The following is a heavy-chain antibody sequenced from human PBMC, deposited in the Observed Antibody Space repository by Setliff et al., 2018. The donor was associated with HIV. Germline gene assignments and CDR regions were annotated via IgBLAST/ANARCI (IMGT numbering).Heavy chain of an antibody. D-gene: IGHD1-26*01. J-gene: IGHJ4*02. CDR1: GGSISSSNW. Sequence: SETLSLTCAVSGGSISSSNWWSWVRQSPGKGLEWIGEIYHSGSTNYNPSLKSRATISVDKSKNQFSLNLRSVTAADTAVYYCARDLFSGSYSGDYWGQGTRVTVSS. V-gene: IGHV4-4*02. CDR3: ARDLFSGSYSGDY. CDR2: IYHSGST.